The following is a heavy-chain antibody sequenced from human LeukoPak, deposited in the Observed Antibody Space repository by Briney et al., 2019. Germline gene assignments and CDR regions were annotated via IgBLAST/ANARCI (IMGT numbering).Heavy chain of an antibody. CDR1: GFTFSSYG. J-gene: IGHJ4*02. CDR3: TKDLAAAGIFDY. CDR2: IWYDGSNK. V-gene: IGHV3-33*06. Sequence: GGSLRLSCAASGFTFSSYGMHWVRQAPGKGLEWVAVIWYDGSNKYYADSVKGRFTISRDNSKNTLYLQMNSLRAEDTAVYYCTKDLAAAGIFDYWGQGTLVTVSS. D-gene: IGHD6-13*01.